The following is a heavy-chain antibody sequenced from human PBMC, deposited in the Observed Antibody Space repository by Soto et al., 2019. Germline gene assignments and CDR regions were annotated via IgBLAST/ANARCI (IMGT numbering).Heavy chain of an antibody. CDR1: GFDFSSYA. CDR3: AKGILSATIGPYAMDV. D-gene: IGHD3-16*01. Sequence: QVQLVESGGGVVQPGASLRLSCEASGFDFSSYAMHWVRQAPGKGLEWVGVISYDGNYIYYADSVKGRFTISRDNSKNNIYVQVNSLRPEDTAVYYCAKGILSATIGPYAMDVWGQGTTVTVSS. V-gene: IGHV3-30*18. CDR2: ISYDGNYI. J-gene: IGHJ6*02.